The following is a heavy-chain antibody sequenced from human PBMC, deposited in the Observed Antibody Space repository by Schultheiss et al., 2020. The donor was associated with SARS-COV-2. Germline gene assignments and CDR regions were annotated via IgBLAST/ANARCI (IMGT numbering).Heavy chain of an antibody. D-gene: IGHD6-13*01. CDR2: IRYDGSNK. CDR3: AKDTRGYSSTLDY. CDR1: GFTFNSYA. V-gene: IGHV3-30*02. Sequence: GGSLRLSCAASGFTFNSYAMHWVRQAPGKGLEWVTFIRYDGSNKYYADSVKGRFTISRDNSKNTLYLQMNSLRAEDTAVYYCAKDTRGYSSTLDYWGQGTLVTVAS. J-gene: IGHJ4*02.